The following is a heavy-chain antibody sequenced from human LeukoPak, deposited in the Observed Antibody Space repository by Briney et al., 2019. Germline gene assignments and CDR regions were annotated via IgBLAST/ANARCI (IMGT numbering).Heavy chain of an antibody. Sequence: SETLSLTCTVSGGSVSSYYWSWIRQPPGKGLEWIGYIYYSGTTNYNPSLNSRVTISVDMSKNQFSLKLRSVTAADTAVYYCAREGYSSGWNDYWGQGTLVTVSS. D-gene: IGHD6-19*01. CDR2: IYYSGTT. CDR3: AREGYSSGWNDY. CDR1: GGSVSSYY. V-gene: IGHV4-59*02. J-gene: IGHJ4*02.